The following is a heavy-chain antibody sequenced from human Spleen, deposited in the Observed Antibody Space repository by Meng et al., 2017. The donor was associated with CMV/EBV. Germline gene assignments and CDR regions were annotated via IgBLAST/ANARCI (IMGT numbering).Heavy chain of an antibody. V-gene: IGHV4-59*01. J-gene: IGHJ6*02. CDR1: GGSISSYY. CDR3: ARGGVYDFYGMDV. Sequence: GSLRLSCTVSGGSISSYYWSWIRQPPGKGLEWIGYIYYSGSTNYNPSLKSRVTISVDTSKNQFSLKLSSVTAADTAVYYCARGGVYDFYGMDVWGQGTTVTVSS. CDR2: IYYSGST. D-gene: IGHD3-16*01.